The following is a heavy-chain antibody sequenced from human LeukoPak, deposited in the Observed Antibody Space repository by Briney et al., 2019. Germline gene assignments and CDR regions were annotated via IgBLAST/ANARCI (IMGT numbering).Heavy chain of an antibody. Sequence: ASVNVSCKASSYTFTSYGISWVRQAPGQGLEWMGWISAYNGNTNYAQKLQGRVTMTTDTSTSTAYMELRSLRSDDTAVYYCARDIKYFDWLMRYYYYGMDVWGQGTTVTVSS. V-gene: IGHV1-18*01. CDR1: SYTFTSYG. CDR2: ISAYNGNT. CDR3: ARDIKYFDWLMRYYYYGMDV. D-gene: IGHD3-9*01. J-gene: IGHJ6*02.